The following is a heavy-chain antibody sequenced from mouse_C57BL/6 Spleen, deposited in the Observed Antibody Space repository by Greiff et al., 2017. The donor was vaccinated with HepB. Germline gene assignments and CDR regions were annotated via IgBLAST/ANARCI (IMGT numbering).Heavy chain of an antibody. J-gene: IGHJ1*03. CDR1: GYTFTSYW. CDR3: ARDYGSSPLGYFDV. CDR2: IDPSDSYT. V-gene: IGHV1-69*01. D-gene: IGHD1-1*01. Sequence: QVQLQQPGAELVMPGASVKLSCKASGYTFTSYWMHWVKQRPGQGLEWIGEIDPSDSYTNYNQKFKGKSTLTVDKSSSTAYMQLSSLTSEDSAVYYCARDYGSSPLGYFDVWGTGTTVTVSS.